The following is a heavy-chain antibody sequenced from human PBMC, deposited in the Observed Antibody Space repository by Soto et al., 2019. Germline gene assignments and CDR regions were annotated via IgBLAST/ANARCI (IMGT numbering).Heavy chain of an antibody. Sequence: PGGSLRLSCAASGITFSNYAMHWVRQVPGKGLEWVSGINWNSGSIGYGDSVKGRFAISRDNAKNSLHLQMNSLSAEDTAFYYCVKDESINWYSGHFRHWGQGTLVTVSS. CDR3: VKDESINWYSGHFRH. CDR2: INWNSGSI. J-gene: IGHJ1*01. CDR1: GITFSNYA. D-gene: IGHD6-13*01. V-gene: IGHV3-9*01.